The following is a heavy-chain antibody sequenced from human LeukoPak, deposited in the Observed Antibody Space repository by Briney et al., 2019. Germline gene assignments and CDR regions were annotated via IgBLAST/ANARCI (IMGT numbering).Heavy chain of an antibody. CDR1: GFTFSSYE. CDR3: ARVSGDSSSSPLFGY. D-gene: IGHD6-6*01. V-gene: IGHV3-48*03. J-gene: IGHJ4*02. CDR2: ISSSGSTI. Sequence: PGGSLRLSCAASGFTFSSYEMNWVRQAPGKGLEWVSYISSSGSTIYYADSVKGRFTISRDNAKNSLYLQMNSLRAEDTAVYYCARVSGDSSSSPLFGYWGQGTLVTVSS.